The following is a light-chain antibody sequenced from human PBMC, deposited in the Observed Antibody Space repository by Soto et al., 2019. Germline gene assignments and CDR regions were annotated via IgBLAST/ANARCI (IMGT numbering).Light chain of an antibody. CDR2: DAS. Sequence: EIVLTQSPAILSMSPGERATLSCRASQSVSSYFAWYQQKPGQAPRLLIYDASNRATGVPARFNGSGSGTDFTRTISSLEPEDFAVYYCQQRRYWPVTFGQGTKVEIK. J-gene: IGKJ1*01. V-gene: IGKV3-11*01. CDR3: QQRRYWPVT. CDR1: QSVSSY.